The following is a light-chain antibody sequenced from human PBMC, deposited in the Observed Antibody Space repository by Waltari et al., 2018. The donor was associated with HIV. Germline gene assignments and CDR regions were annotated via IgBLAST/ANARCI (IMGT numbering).Light chain of an antibody. CDR2: EPS. V-gene: IGKV3-15*01. CDR1: QGINGH. Sequence: EIVMTQSPATLSVSPGESATLSCRASQGINGHLAWYQKKPGRSPRLLTYEPSTRATGIPARFSGSGSVADFTLTISSLQSEDFAVYYCQQSSNWPLTLGPGTKVEVK. J-gene: IGKJ3*01. CDR3: QQSSNWPLT.